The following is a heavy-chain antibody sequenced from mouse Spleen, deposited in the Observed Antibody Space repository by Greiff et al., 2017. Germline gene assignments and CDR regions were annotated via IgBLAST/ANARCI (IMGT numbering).Heavy chain of an antibody. D-gene: IGHD1-1*01. J-gene: IGHJ2*01. Sequence: EVQGVESGGGLVKPGGSLKLSCAASGFTFSSYAMSWVRQTPEKRLEWVATISSGGSYTYYPDSVKGRFTISRDNAKNTLYLQMSSLRSEDTAMYYCARHEGIITTVVAHFDYWGQGTTLTVSS. CDR2: ISSGGSYT. CDR1: GFTFSSYA. V-gene: IGHV5-9-3*01. CDR3: ARHEGIITTVVAHFDY.